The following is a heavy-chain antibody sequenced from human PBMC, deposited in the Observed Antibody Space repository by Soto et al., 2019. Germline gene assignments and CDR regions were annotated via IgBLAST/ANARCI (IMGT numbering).Heavy chain of an antibody. CDR3: ARHRDFWSGYYKPRPFDY. J-gene: IGHJ4*02. CDR1: GGSISSSSYY. CDR2: IYYSGST. D-gene: IGHD3-3*01. V-gene: IGHV4-39*01. Sequence: SETLSLTCTVSGGSISSSSYYWGWIRQPPGKGLEWIGSIYYSGSTYYNPSLKSRVTISVDTSKNQFSLKLSSVTAADTALYYCARHRDFWSGYYKPRPFDYWGQGTLVTVSS.